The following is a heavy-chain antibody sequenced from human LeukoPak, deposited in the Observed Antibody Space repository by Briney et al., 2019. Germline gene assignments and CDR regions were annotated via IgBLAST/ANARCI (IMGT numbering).Heavy chain of an antibody. CDR3: ARDERRYCSDSSCYPGDY. J-gene: IGHJ4*02. CDR1: GFTFSNYA. CDR2: ISRTSAYI. V-gene: IGHV3-21*01. Sequence: GGTLRLSCAASGFTFSNYAMKWVRQAPGKGLEWGSAISRTSAYIYYPDSVKGRFTISRDNAQNSLHLQMDSLRVEDTAVYYCARDERRYCSDSSCYPGDYWGQGTLVTVSS. D-gene: IGHD2-2*01.